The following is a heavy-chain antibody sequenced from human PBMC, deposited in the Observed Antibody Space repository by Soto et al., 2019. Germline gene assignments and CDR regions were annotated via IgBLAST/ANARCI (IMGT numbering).Heavy chain of an antibody. D-gene: IGHD5-18*01. J-gene: IGHJ3*02. V-gene: IGHV1-18*01. Sequence: ASVKVSCKASGYTFTSYGISWVRQAPGQGLEWMGWISAYNGNTNYAQKLQGRVTMTTDTSTSTAYMELRSLRSDDTAVYYCASLTRGYSYGDAFDIWGQGTTVTVSS. CDR2: ISAYNGNT. CDR1: GYTFTSYG. CDR3: ASLTRGYSYGDAFDI.